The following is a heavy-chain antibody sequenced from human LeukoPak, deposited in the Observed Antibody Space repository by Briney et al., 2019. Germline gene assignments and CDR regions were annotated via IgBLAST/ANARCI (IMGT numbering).Heavy chain of an antibody. Sequence: SETLSLTCAVYGGSFSGYYWSWIRQPPGKGLEWIGEINHSGSTNYNPSLKSRVTISVDASKNQFSLKLSSVTAADTAVYYCARAPAGTLLYYYYYMDVWGKGTTVTVSS. D-gene: IGHD6-19*01. CDR3: ARAPAGTLLYYYYYMDV. CDR1: GGSFSGYY. CDR2: INHSGST. J-gene: IGHJ6*03. V-gene: IGHV4-34*01.